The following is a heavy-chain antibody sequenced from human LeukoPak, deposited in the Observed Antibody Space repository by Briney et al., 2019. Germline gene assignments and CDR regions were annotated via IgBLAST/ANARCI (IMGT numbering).Heavy chain of an antibody. CDR2: INRSGSI. Sequence: PSETLSLTCAVYGGSSNGSYWSWIRQPPGKGLEWIGEINRSGSINYNPSLKSRVTIALDPSKNQISLKLRSVTAADTAVYYSARGLESGHDEPLDSWGQGTLVTVSP. J-gene: IGHJ4*02. CDR3: ARGLESGHDEPLDS. V-gene: IGHV4-34*01. CDR1: GGSSNGSY. D-gene: IGHD5-12*01.